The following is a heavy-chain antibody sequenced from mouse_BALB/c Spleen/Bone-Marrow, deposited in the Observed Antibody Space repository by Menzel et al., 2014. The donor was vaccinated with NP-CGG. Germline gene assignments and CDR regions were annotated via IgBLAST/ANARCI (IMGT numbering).Heavy chain of an antibody. J-gene: IGHJ3*01. V-gene: IGHV1-9*01. CDR1: GYTFSSYW. CDR3: ARRVPFAY. CDR2: ILPGSGST. Sequence: VQLQQSGAELMKPGASVKISCKATGYTFSSYWIEWVKQRPGHGLEWIGEILPGSGSTNYNEKFKGKATFTADTSSNTAYMQLSGLTSEDSAVYYCARRVPFAYWGQGTLVTVSA.